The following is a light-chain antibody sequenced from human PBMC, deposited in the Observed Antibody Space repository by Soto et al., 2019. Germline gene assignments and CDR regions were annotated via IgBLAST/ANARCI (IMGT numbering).Light chain of an antibody. CDR2: SNN. CDR3: AAWDDRLSGDV. Sequence: QSVLTPPPLASGAPGQRVTISCSGSSSNIGSNYVYWYQQLPGPATKLLIYSNNQRPSGLHDRFSGSKSRTSASLAISGRRSVDEADYYCAAWDDRLSGDVFGTWTNVTVL. CDR1: SSNIGSNY. V-gene: IGLV1-47*02. J-gene: IGLJ1*01.